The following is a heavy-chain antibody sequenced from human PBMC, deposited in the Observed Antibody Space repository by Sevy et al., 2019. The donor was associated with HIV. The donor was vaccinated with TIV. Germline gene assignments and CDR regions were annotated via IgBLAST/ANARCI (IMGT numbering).Heavy chain of an antibody. J-gene: IGHJ4*02. V-gene: IGHV3-53*05. CDR1: GFSVSSNY. CDR2: IHSGGKI. CDR3: AREGGYTSAWSPGNH. D-gene: IGHD6-19*01. Sequence: GGSLRLSCAASGFSVSSNYMSWVRQAPGKGPEWVSVIHSGGKISYADSVQGRFTISRDNSKNTLSLQMNSLRVEDTAVYYCAREGGYTSAWSPGNHWGQGTLVTVSS.